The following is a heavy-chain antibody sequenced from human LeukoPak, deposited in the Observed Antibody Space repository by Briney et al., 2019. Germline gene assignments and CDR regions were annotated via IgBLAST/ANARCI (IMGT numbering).Heavy chain of an antibody. Sequence: ASVKVSRKASGYTFTSYYMHWVRQAPGQGLEWMGIINPSGGSTSYAQKFQGRVTMTRDTSTSTVYMELSSLRSEDTAVYYCARDYAEVAGTTAFDYWGQGTLVTVSS. V-gene: IGHV1-46*01. CDR2: INPSGGST. D-gene: IGHD6-19*01. CDR1: GYTFTSYY. CDR3: ARDYAEVAGTTAFDY. J-gene: IGHJ4*02.